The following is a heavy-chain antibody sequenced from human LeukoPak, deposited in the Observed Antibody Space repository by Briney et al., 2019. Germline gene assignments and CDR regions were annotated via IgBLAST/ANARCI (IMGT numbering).Heavy chain of an antibody. Sequence: GGSLRLSCAASGFTFSSYWMSWVRQAPGKGLEWVANIKQDGSEKYYVDSVKGRFTISRDNAKNSLYLQMNSLRAEDTAVYYCARVPYCGSTSCYHGGRDYWGQGTLVTVSS. D-gene: IGHD2-2*01. J-gene: IGHJ4*02. V-gene: IGHV3-7*01. CDR3: ARVPYCGSTSCYHGGRDY. CDR1: GFTFSSYW. CDR2: IKQDGSEK.